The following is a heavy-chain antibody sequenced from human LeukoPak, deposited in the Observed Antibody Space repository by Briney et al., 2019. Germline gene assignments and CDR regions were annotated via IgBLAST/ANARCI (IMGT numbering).Heavy chain of an antibody. CDR1: GFTFSSYW. Sequence: GGSLRLSCAASGFTFSSYWMSWVRQAPGKGLEWVSGISDSGGTTYYVDSVKGRFTISRDNSKNTLYLQINSLRAEDMALYYCAKSSDGSTSFDQWGQGTLVTVSS. D-gene: IGHD2-2*01. J-gene: IGHJ4*02. CDR3: AKSSDGSTSFDQ. CDR2: ISDSGGTT. V-gene: IGHV3-23*01.